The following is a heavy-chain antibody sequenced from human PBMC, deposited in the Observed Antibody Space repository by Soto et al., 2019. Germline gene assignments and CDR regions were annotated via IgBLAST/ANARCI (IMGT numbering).Heavy chain of an antibody. J-gene: IGHJ6*02. D-gene: IGHD6-19*01. CDR1: GFTFSSYG. V-gene: IGHV3-33*01. Sequence: GSLRLSCAAAGFTFSSYGMHWVRQAPGKGLEWVAVIWYDGSNKYYADSVKDRFTISRDNSKNTLNLQMNSLRAEDTAVYYCARGGTNRSGWYHYYGMDVWGQGTTVTV. CDR2: IWYDGSNK. CDR3: ARGGTNRSGWYHYYGMDV.